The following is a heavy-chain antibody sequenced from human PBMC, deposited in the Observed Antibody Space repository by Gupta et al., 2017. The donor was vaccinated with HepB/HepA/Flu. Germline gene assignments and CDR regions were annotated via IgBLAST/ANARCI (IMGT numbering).Heavy chain of an antibody. D-gene: IGHD6-19*01. V-gene: IGHV3-30-3*01. Sequence: QVQLVESGGGVVQPGRSLRLSCAASGFPFSSYAMHWVRQAPGKGLEWVAVISYDGSNKYYADSVKGRFTISRDNSKNTLYLQMNSLRAEDTAVYYCARDLSGWYEFGYWGQGTLVTVSS. CDR3: ARDLSGWYEFGY. CDR2: ISYDGSNK. J-gene: IGHJ4*02. CDR1: GFPFSSYA.